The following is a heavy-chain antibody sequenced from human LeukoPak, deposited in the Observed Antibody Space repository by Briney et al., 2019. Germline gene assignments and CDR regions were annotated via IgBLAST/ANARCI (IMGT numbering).Heavy chain of an antibody. CDR1: GGSMSSYY. CDR2: IYYSGST. Sequence: SETLSPTCTVSGGSMSSYYWSWIRQPPGKGLEWIGYIYYSGSTNYNPSLKSRVTISVDTSKNQFSLKLSSVTAADTAVYYCARDLRSSWSLDYWGQGTLVTVSS. J-gene: IGHJ4*02. V-gene: IGHV4-59*01. D-gene: IGHD6-6*01. CDR3: ARDLRSSWSLDY.